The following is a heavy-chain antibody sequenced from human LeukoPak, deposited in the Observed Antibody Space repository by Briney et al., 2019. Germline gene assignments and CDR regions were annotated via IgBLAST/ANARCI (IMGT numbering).Heavy chain of an antibody. CDR2: ISSSSSTI. J-gene: IGHJ5*02. CDR3: ARAIYYYDSSGYDP. CDR1: GFTFSSYS. D-gene: IGHD3-22*01. Sequence: GGSLRLSCAASGFTFSSYSMNWVRQAPGKGLEWVSYISSSSSTIYYADSVKGRFTISRDNAKNSLYLQMNSLRAEDTAVYYCARAIYYYDSSGYDPWGQGTLVTVSS. V-gene: IGHV3-48*04.